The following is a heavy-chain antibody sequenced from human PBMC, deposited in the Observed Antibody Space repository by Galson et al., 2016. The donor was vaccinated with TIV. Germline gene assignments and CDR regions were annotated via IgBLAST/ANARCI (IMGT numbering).Heavy chain of an antibody. CDR2: ITSGASSR. D-gene: IGHD2/OR15-2a*01. CDR1: GFTFSDYH. CDR3: AKDLAVWGSFYGAFDY. J-gene: IGHJ4*02. Sequence: SLRLSCAASGFTFSDYHTSWLRRTPGKGLEWIAHITSGASSRYYAESVKGRFTISRDDAKNSLFLQMNSLRIDDTAVYYCAKDLAVWGSFYGAFDYWGPGTVVSVSS. V-gene: IGHV3-11*01.